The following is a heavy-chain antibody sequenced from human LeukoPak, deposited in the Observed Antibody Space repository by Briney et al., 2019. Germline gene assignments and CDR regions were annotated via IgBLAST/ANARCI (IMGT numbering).Heavy chain of an antibody. Sequence: SETLSLTCTVSGGSISSYYWSWIRQPAGKGLEWIGRIYTSGSTNYNPSLKSRVTMSVDTSKNQFSLKLSSVTAADTAVYYCARDGTPEAYYCGSGSYYFDYWGHGTLVTVCS. CDR1: GGSISSYY. CDR3: ARDGTPEAYYCGSGSYYFDY. J-gene: IGHJ4*01. D-gene: IGHD3-10*01. CDR2: IYTSGST. V-gene: IGHV4-4*07.